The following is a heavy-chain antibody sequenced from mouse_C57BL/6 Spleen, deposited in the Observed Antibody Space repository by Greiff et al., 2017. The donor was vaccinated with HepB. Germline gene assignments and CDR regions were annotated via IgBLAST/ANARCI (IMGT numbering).Heavy chain of an antibody. D-gene: IGHD2-2*01. CDR2: INPSTGGT. J-gene: IGHJ4*01. V-gene: IGHV1-42*01. CDR1: GYSFTGYY. CDR3: ARGRLPYYYAMDY. Sequence: VQLQQPGPELVKPGASVKISCKASGYSFTGYYMNWVKQSPEKSLEWIGEINPSTGGTTYNQKFKAKATLTVDKSSSTAYMQLKSLTSEDSAVYYCARGRLPYYYAMDYWGQGTSVTVSS.